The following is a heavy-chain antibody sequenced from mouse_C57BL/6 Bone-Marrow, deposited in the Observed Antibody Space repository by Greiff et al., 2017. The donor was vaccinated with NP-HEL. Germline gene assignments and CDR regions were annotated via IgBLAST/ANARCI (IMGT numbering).Heavy chain of an antibody. CDR1: GYTFTDYN. V-gene: IGHV1-22*01. CDR3: APNYYGSSYGFAY. D-gene: IGHD1-1*01. J-gene: IGHJ3*01. Sequence: EVQLQQSGPELVKPGASVKMSCKASGYTFTDYNMHWVKQSHGKSLEWIGYINPNNGGTSYNQKFKGKATLTVNKSSNTAYMELRSLTSEDSAVYYCAPNYYGSSYGFAYWGQGTLVTVSA. CDR2: INPNNGGT.